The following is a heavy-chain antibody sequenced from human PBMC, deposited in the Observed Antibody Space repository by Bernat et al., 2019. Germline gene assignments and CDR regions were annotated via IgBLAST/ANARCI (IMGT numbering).Heavy chain of an antibody. CDR3: ATAGDYRGYFDY. V-gene: IGHV3-23*01. D-gene: IGHD4-11*01. J-gene: IGHJ4*02. Sequence: EVQLLESGGGSVQPGGSLRLSCAASGLTFSSYAMSWVRQAPGKGLEWVSAISGSGGSTYYADSVKGRFTISRDNAKRSLYLQMNSLRVEDTALYYCATAGDYRGYFDYWGQGTLVTVSS. CDR2: ISGSGGST. CDR1: GLTFSSYA.